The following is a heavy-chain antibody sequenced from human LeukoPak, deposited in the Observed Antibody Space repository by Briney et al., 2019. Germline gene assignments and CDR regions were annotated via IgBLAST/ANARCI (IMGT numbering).Heavy chain of an antibody. CDR2: IYYSGST. V-gene: IGHV4-30-4*07. CDR1: GGSISSGGYS. D-gene: IGHD6-19*01. Sequence: SETLSLTCAVSGGSISSGGYSWSWIRQPPGKGLEWIGYIYYSGSTYYNPSLKSRVTISVDTSKNQFSLKLSSVTAADTAVYYCARVGYNSGWYVDYWGQGTLVTVSS. CDR3: ARVGYNSGWYVDY. J-gene: IGHJ4*02.